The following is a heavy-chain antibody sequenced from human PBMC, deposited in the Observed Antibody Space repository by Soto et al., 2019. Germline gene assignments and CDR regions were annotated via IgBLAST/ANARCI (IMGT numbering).Heavy chain of an antibody. J-gene: IGHJ4*02. CDR3: ARGYCTNGVCRRPFDY. V-gene: IGHV1-8*01. Sequence: ASVKVSCKASGYTFTSYDINWVRQATGQGLDCMGLMNPNSGNIVYAQKFQGRVTMTRNTSISTAYMELSSLRSEDTAVYYCARGYCTNGVCRRPFDYWGQGTLVTVSS. CDR2: MNPNSGNI. CDR1: GYTFTSYD. D-gene: IGHD2-8*01.